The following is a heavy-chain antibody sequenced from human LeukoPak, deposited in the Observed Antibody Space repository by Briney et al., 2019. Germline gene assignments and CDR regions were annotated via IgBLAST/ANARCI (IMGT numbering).Heavy chain of an antibody. CDR1: GFTFSSYG. J-gene: IGHJ4*02. Sequence: GGTLRLSCAASGFTFSSYGMSWVRQAPGKGLEWVSAISGSGSTIYYADSVKGRFTISRDNAKNSLYLQMSSLRAEDTAVYHCARDYGGSSPFDYWGQGTLVTVSS. CDR2: ISGSGSTI. D-gene: IGHD4-23*01. V-gene: IGHV3-48*04. CDR3: ARDYGGSSPFDY.